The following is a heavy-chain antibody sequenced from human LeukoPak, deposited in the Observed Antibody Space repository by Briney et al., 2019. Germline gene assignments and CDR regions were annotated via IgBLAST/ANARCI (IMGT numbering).Heavy chain of an antibody. J-gene: IGHJ4*02. V-gene: IGHV3-23*01. D-gene: IGHD5-18*01. CDR1: GFTFSSDA. CDR3: AKEARYSYGPLDF. CDR2: ISGSGGRT. Sequence: GGTLRLSCAASGFTFSSDAMSWVRHPPGKALEWVVGISGSGGRTYYADSVKGRFTISRDNSKNTVYLQMRSLGAEDKAVYYCAKEARYSYGPLDFWGQGTLVTVSS.